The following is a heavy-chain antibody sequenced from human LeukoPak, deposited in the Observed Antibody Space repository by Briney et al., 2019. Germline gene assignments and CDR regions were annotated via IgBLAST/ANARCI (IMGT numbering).Heavy chain of an antibody. CDR2: IKPDGTEE. J-gene: IGHJ5*02. CDR3: AKVAEWGWFDP. CDR1: GFNFGGQW. V-gene: IGHV3-7*01. Sequence: PGGSLRLSCAASGFNFGGQWMGWVRQAPGKRLEWVANIKPDGTEEYYLDSVKGRFTISRDNAKNSLYVQMNSLRVDDTAVYYCAKVAEWGWFDPWGQGTLVTVSS. D-gene: IGHD3-16*01.